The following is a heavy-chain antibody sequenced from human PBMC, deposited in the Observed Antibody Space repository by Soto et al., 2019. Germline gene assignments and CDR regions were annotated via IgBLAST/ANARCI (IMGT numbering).Heavy chain of an antibody. CDR1: GFTFSSYS. D-gene: IGHD4-17*01. Sequence: GSLRLSCAASGFTFSSYSMNWVRQAPGKGLEWVSSISSSSSYIYYADSVKGRFTISRDNAKNSLYLQMNSLRAEDTAVYYCARDQENAVTGGFDYWGQGTLVTVSS. V-gene: IGHV3-21*01. J-gene: IGHJ4*02. CDR3: ARDQENAVTGGFDY. CDR2: ISSSSSYI.